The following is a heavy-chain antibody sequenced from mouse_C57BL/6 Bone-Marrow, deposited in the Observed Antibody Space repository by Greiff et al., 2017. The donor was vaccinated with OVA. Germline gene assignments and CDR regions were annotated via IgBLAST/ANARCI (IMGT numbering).Heavy chain of an antibody. Sequence: QVQLQQPGAELVKPGASVKVSCKASGYTFTSYWMHWVKQRPGQGLEWIGRIHPSDSDTNYNQKFKGKATLTVVKSSSTAYMQLSSLTSEDSAVYYCAIRRLRRTDYAMDYWGQGTSVTVSS. CDR1: GYTFTSYW. V-gene: IGHV1-74*01. CDR3: AIRRLRRTDYAMDY. CDR2: IHPSDSDT. D-gene: IGHD2-2*01. J-gene: IGHJ4*01.